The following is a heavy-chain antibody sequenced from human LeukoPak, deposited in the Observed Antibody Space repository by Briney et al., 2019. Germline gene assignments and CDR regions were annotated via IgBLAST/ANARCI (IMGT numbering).Heavy chain of an antibody. D-gene: IGHD5-12*01. V-gene: IGHV1-69*13. CDR2: IIPIFGTA. Sequence: SVKVSCKASGGTFSSYAISWVRQAPGQGLEWMGGIIPIFGTANYAQKFQGRVTITADESTSTAYMELSSLRSEDTAVYYCAREAGGYDRRGLFDYWGQGTLVTVSS. J-gene: IGHJ4*02. CDR1: GGTFSSYA. CDR3: AREAGGYDRRGLFDY.